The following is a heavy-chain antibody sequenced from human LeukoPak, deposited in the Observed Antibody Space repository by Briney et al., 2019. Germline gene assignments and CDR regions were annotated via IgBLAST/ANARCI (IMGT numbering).Heavy chain of an antibody. D-gene: IGHD4-17*01. CDR1: GFTFSSYE. V-gene: IGHV3-48*03. CDR2: ISSSGTTI. J-gene: IGHJ3*02. Sequence: GGSLRLSCVVSGFTFSSYEMKWVRQAPGKGLEWVSYISSSGTTIYYADSVKGRFTISRDNAKDSLYLQMNSLRADDTAVYYCARDRIIYGDYGDAFDIWGQGTMVTVSS. CDR3: ARDRIIYGDYGDAFDI.